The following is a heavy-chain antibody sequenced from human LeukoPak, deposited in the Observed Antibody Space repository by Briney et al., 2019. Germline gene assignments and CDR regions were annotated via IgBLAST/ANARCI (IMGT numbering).Heavy chain of an antibody. CDR2: ITSSGVTI. D-gene: IGHD3-16*01. J-gene: IGHJ3*02. V-gene: IGHV3-48*03. CDR1: AFTLSTYE. Sequence: GGSLRLSCAVSAFTLSTYEMNWVRQAPGKGLEGVSYITSSGVTIYYADSVKGRFTVSRDNAKNSMYTTLNTISAEDTAVYYGARITWSAFDIWGQGTMVTVSS. CDR3: ARITWSAFDI.